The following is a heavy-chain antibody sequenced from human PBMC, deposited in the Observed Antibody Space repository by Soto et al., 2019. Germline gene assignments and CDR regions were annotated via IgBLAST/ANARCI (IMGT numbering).Heavy chain of an antibody. D-gene: IGHD3-10*02. CDR1: GFTFTSSA. CDR3: AAGGPVTMIGYYFDY. Sequence: SVQVACKASGFTFTSSAVRWVRQARGQRLEWIGWIVVGSGNTNYAQKFQERVTITRDMSTSTAYMELSSLRSEDTAVYYCAAGGPVTMIGYYFDYWGQGTLVTVSS. CDR2: IVVGSGNT. V-gene: IGHV1-58*01. J-gene: IGHJ4*02.